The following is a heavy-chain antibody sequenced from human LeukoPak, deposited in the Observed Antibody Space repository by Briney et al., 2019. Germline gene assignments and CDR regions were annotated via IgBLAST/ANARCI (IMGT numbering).Heavy chain of an antibody. CDR3: ATKKGHYFDS. CDR2: IRYDGTNE. CDR1: GFTFSTYG. Sequence: GGSLRLSCAASGFTFSTYGMHWVRQAPGKGLEWVAFIRYDGTNEYYADSVKGRFTIFRDNSKNTLYLQMNSLRAEDTAVYYCATKKGHYFDSWGQGTLVTVSS. V-gene: IGHV3-30*02. J-gene: IGHJ4*02.